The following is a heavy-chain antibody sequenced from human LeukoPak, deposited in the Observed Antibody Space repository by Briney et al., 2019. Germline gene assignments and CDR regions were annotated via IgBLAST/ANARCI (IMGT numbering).Heavy chain of an antibody. J-gene: IGHJ4*02. CDR3: AKELVVRAGDYFDY. V-gene: IGHV3-74*03. Sequence: GGSLRLSCAASGFTFSSSWMHWVRQAPGKGLVWVSRINGDGSSTKYADSVMGRFTISRDNAKNTLYLQRNSLRAEDTAVYYCAKELVVRAGDYFDYWGQGTLVTVSS. CDR1: GFTFSSSW. D-gene: IGHD2-2*01. CDR2: INGDGSST.